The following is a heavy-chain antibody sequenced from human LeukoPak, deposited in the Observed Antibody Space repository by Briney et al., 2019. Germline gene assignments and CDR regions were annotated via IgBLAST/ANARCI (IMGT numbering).Heavy chain of an antibody. CDR3: ARSLLWSTSGDY. J-gene: IGHJ4*02. Sequence: ASVKVSCKASGGIFSSYAISWVRQAPGQGLEWMGIINPSGGSTSYAQKFQGRVTMTRDTSTSTVYIELSSLRSEDTAVYYCARSLLWSTSGDYWGQGTLVTVSS. D-gene: IGHD2-2*01. CDR2: INPSGGST. V-gene: IGHV1-46*01. CDR1: GGIFSSYA.